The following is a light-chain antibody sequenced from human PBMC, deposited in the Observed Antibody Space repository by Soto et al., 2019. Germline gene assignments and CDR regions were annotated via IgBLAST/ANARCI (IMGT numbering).Light chain of an antibody. J-gene: IGKJ5*01. CDR2: THS. CDR1: QSLLHSNGYNY. V-gene: IGKV2-40*01. CDR3: MQRLEFPLT. Sequence: EMVMPQSPPSLPVTPGEPASISCRSSQSLLHSNGYNYRDWYLQKPGPSPQFLIYTHSYRASGVPDRISGSGSGTDFTLRISRVEAEDAGIYYCMQRLEFPLTFGQGTRLEIK.